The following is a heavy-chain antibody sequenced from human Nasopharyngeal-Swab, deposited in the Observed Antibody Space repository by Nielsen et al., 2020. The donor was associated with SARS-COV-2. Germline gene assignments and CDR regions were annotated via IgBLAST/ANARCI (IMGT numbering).Heavy chain of an antibody. CDR2: ISGSGGST. V-gene: IGHV3-23*01. CDR1: GFTFSSYA. CDR3: AKGGPPGSIAAALGYYYGMDV. Sequence: LSLTCAASGFTFSSYAMSFFLPSPWTSPSLVSAISGSGGSTYYADSVKGRFTISRDNSKNTLYLQMNSLRAEDTAVYYCAKGGPPGSIAAALGYYYGMDVWGQGTTVTVSS. J-gene: IGHJ6*02. D-gene: IGHD6-13*01.